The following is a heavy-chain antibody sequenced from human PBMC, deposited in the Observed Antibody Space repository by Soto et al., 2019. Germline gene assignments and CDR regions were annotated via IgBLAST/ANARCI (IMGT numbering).Heavy chain of an antibody. CDR2: IFHSGST. J-gene: IGHJ4*02. V-gene: IGHV4-30-2*01. CDR3: ARGPSGDKVDY. CDR1: GGSISRGGYS. Sequence: SETLSLTCAVSGGSISRGGYSWILLRQPPGKGLEWIGYIFHSGSTYYNPSLKSRVTISVDGSKNHFSLELSSVTAADTAVYYCARGPSGDKVDYWGQGTLVTVSS. D-gene: IGHD7-27*01.